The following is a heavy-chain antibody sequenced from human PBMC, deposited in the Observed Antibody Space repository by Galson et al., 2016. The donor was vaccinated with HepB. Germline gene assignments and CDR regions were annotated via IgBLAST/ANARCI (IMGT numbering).Heavy chain of an antibody. Sequence: SLRLSCAASGFTFSTYTLNWVRQAPGKGLEWVSSIKNSNSDVYYADSVKGRFTISRDNSKNTLYLQMSSLRAEDTALYYCAKVDCGGDCKRFDYWGQGTLVTVSS. V-gene: IGHV3-21*04. CDR1: GFTFSTYT. J-gene: IGHJ4*02. CDR3: AKVDCGGDCKRFDY. CDR2: IKNSNSDV. D-gene: IGHD2-21*02.